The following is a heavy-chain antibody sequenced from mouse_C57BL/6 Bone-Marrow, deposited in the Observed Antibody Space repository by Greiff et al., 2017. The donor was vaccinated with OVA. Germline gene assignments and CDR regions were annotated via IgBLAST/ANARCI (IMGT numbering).Heavy chain of an antibody. Sequence: EVQLQQSGPELVKPGASVKMSCKASGYTFTDSNMHWVKQSHGKSLEWIGYINPNNGGTSYNQKFKGKATLTVNKSSSTAYMELRSLTSEDSAVYYCARNYYGSRHYFDYWGQGTTLTVSS. V-gene: IGHV1-22*01. CDR2: INPNNGGT. CDR1: GYTFTDSN. CDR3: ARNYYGSRHYFDY. J-gene: IGHJ2*01. D-gene: IGHD1-1*01.